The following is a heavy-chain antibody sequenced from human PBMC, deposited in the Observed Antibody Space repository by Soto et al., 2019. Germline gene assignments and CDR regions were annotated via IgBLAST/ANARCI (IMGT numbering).Heavy chain of an antibody. CDR3: ARGTTTSAFSAMDV. V-gene: IGHV3-23*01. D-gene: IGHD1-1*01. CDR2: ISDDGSNT. CDR1: GFTFSSYA. Sequence: GGSLRLSCAASGFTFSSYAMSWVRQAPGKGLEWVSVISDDGSNTYYAESVEGRFTISRDNSKNTLFLQMNSLRAEDTAVYYCARGTTTSAFSAMDVWGQGTTVTVSS. J-gene: IGHJ6*02.